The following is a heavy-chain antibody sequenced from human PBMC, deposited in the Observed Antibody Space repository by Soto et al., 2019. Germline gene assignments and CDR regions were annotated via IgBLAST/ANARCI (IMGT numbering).Heavy chain of an antibody. CDR1: GGSINNYY. CDR3: ARHTDDILTSNEVLDI. J-gene: IGHJ3*02. Sequence: QVQLQESGPGLLKPSETLSLTCTVSGGSINNYYWCWIRQTPGKGLEWIGYVYYSGTTNYNSNLKSRVSILIDTSQNQFSLKLSSVTAADPAIYYCARHTDDILTSNEVLDIWGQGTVVTVSS. V-gene: IGHV4-59*08. D-gene: IGHD3-9*01. CDR2: VYYSGTT.